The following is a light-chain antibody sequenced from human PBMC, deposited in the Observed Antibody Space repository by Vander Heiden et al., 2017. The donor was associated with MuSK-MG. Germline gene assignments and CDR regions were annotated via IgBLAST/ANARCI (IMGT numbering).Light chain of an antibody. V-gene: IGLV1-40*01. Sequence: QSVLTQPPSISEAPGQRVTIARTGSSSNIGESYDVHWYQQLPGTAPKLLIYGNSHRPSGVPDRFSGSNSGTSATLAITGLQAEDEADYYCQSYDTSLSGSKVFGGGTKLTV. J-gene: IGLJ3*02. CDR1: SSNIGESYD. CDR2: GNS. CDR3: QSYDTSLSGSKV.